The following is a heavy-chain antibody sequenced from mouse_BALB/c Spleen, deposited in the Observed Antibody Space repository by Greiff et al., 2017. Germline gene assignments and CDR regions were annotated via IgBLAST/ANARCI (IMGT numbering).Heavy chain of an antibody. J-gene: IGHJ4*01. Sequence: EVQGVESGGDLVKPGGSLKLSCAASGFTFSSYGMSWVRQTPDKRLEWVATISSGGSYTYYPDSVKGRFTISRDNAKNTLYLQMSSLKSEDTAMYYCARHFITTDYYAMDSWGQGTSVTVSS. CDR1: GFTFSSYG. CDR3: ARHFITTDYYAMDS. D-gene: IGHD1-2*01. V-gene: IGHV5-6*01. CDR2: ISSGGSYT.